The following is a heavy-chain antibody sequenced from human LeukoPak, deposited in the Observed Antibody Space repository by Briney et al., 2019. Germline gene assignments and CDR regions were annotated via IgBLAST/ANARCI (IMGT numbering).Heavy chain of an antibody. CDR3: ARAHYDYSNYVDWFDP. CDR1: GYTFTDYY. V-gene: IGHV1-2*02. D-gene: IGHD4-11*01. J-gene: IGHJ5*02. CDR2: INPQSGGT. Sequence: ASVKVSCKASGYTFTDYYIQWVRQAPGQGPEWMGWINPQSGGTIYAQKFQGRVTMTRDTSISTAYMELSRLRSDDTAVYYCARAHYDYSNYVDWFDPWGQGTLVTVSS.